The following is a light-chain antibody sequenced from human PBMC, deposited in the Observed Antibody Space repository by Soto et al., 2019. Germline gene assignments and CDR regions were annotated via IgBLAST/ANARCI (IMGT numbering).Light chain of an antibody. V-gene: IGKV3-20*01. Sequence: ELVLTQSPGTLSLSPRERATLSCRASQSLSSRNLAWYQQKPGQAPRPLIYGVSSRATGIPDRFSGSGSGTDFHLTIRRLEPEDFAVYYCQQYDSSPRTFGQGTQVDIK. CDR3: QQYDSSPRT. CDR2: GVS. J-gene: IGKJ1*01. CDR1: QSLSSRN.